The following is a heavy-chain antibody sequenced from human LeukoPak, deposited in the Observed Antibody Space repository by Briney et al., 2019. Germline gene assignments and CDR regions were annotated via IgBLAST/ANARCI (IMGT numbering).Heavy chain of an antibody. CDR3: ARDSGYEFDY. J-gene: IGHJ4*02. V-gene: IGHV3-23*01. D-gene: IGHD3-22*01. CDR2: ISASGGTT. CDR1: GFTFSNYA. Sequence: GGSLRLSCAASGFTFSNYAMTWVRQAPGKGLDWVSGISASGGTTYYADSVKGRFTISRDNSKNTLYLQMNSLRAEDTAVYYCARDSGYEFDYWGQGTLVTVSS.